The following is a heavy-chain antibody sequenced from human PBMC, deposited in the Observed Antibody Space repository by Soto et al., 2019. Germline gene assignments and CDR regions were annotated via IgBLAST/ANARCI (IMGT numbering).Heavy chain of an antibody. CDR2: IYYSGST. V-gene: IGHV4-31*01. Sequence: QVQLQESGPGLVKPSQTLSLTCTVSGGSISSGGYYWSWIRQHPGKGLEWIGYIYYSGSTYYNPSLNSQVTISVATSTHPFSRQLSYVTVADTAVYYGARWPQQEPRFDYWGQVTLVTVCS. CDR1: GGSISSGGYY. CDR3: ARWPQQEPRFDY. D-gene: IGHD1-1*01. J-gene: IGHJ4*02.